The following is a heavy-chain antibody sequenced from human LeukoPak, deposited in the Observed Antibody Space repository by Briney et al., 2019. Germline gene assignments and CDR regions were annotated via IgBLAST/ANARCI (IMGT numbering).Heavy chain of an antibody. CDR2: ISWNSGSI. CDR1: GFTFDDYA. D-gene: IGHD6-13*01. Sequence: PGGSLRLSCAASGFTFDDYAMHWVRQAPGKGLEWVSGISWNSGSIGYADSVKGRFTISRDNAKNSLYLQMNSLRAEDTALYYCAKDIRGPIAAAGTGYDYWGQGTLVTVSS. J-gene: IGHJ4*02. V-gene: IGHV3-9*01. CDR3: AKDIRGPIAAAGTGYDY.